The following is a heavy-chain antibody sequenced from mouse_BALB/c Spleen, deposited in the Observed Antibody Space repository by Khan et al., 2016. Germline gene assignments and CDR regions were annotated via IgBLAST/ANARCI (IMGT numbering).Heavy chain of an antibody. V-gene: IGHV4-1*02. CDR1: GFDFSRYW. J-gene: IGHJ3*01. CDR2: INPDSSTI. Sequence: EVKLLESGGGLVQPGGSLKLSCAASGFDFSRYWMSWVRQAPGKGLEWIGAINPDSSTINYTPSLKDKFIISRDNAKNTLYLQMSKVRSEDTGLSYCARAGYYGYLAYWGQGTLVTVSA. D-gene: IGHD1-1*01. CDR3: ARAGYYGYLAY.